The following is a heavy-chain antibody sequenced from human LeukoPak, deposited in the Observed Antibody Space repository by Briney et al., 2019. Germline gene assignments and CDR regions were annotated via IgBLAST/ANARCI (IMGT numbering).Heavy chain of an antibody. Sequence: PSETLSLTCTVSGYSISSGYYWGWIRQPPGKGLEWIGSIYHSGSTYYNPSLKSRVTMSVDTSKNQFSLKLSSVTAADTAVYYCARDSGRYCSGGSCYSSDYWGQGTLVTVSS. J-gene: IGHJ4*02. D-gene: IGHD2-15*01. V-gene: IGHV4-38-2*02. CDR3: ARDSGRYCSGGSCYSSDY. CDR2: IYHSGST. CDR1: GYSISSGYY.